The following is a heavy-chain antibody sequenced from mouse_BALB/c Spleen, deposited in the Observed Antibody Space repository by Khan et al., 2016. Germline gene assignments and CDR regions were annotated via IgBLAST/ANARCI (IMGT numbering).Heavy chain of an antibody. CDR3: ATGITTVIATRSHY. D-gene: IGHD1-1*01. CDR1: GYTFTNFG. CDR2: INTNTGET. Sequence: QIQLVQSGPELKKPGETVKISCKASGYTFTNFGINWVRQAPGKGLEWMDWINTNTGETTYADDFQGRFAFSLETSASTAYLQINNLKNEDTATYFCATGITTVIATRSHYWGQGTTLTVSS. V-gene: IGHV9-3-1*01. J-gene: IGHJ2*01.